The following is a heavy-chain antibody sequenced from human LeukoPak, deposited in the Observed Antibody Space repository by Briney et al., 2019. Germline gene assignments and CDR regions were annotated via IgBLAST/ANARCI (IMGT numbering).Heavy chain of an antibody. CDR2: INPNSGGA. CDR3: ARVYDFWTGYDY. J-gene: IGHJ4*02. CDR1: GYIFTDYY. V-gene: IGHV1-2*06. D-gene: IGHD3-3*01. Sequence: EASVKVSCKASGYIFTDYYMHWVRQAPGQELGWMGRINPNSGGANYAQKFQGRVTMTRDTSISTAYLELSGLRSDDTAVYYCARVYDFWTGYDYWGRGTLVTVSS.